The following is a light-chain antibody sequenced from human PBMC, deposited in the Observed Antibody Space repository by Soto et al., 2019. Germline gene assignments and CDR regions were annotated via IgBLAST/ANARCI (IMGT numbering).Light chain of an antibody. V-gene: IGKV1-39*01. CDR3: QQSYSNRIT. CDR1: QSISNY. CDR2: GAS. Sequence: DIQMTQSPSSLSASVGDRVTITCRASQSISNYVNWYQQKPGKAPKPLIYGASSLQSGVPSRFSGSGSGTDFTHTISSLQPEDFATYYCQQSYSNRITFGGGTKVEIK. J-gene: IGKJ4*01.